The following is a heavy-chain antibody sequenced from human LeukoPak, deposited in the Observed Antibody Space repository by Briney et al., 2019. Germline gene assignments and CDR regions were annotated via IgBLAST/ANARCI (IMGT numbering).Heavy chain of an antibody. V-gene: IGHV3-48*01. Sequence: PGGSLRLSCAASGFTFCSYSMNWVRQAPGKGLEWVSYISSSSSTIYYADSVKGRFTISRDNAKNSLYLQMNSLRAEDTAVYYCARVYCSGGSCSTGDYFDYWGQGTLVTVSS. CDR2: ISSSSSTI. D-gene: IGHD2-15*01. CDR3: ARVYCSGGSCSTGDYFDY. CDR1: GFTFCSYS. J-gene: IGHJ4*02.